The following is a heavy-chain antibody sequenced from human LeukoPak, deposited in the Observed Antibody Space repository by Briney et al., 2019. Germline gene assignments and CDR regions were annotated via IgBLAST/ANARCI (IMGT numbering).Heavy chain of an antibody. Sequence: SETLSLTCTVSGGSISSYYWSWIRQPPGKGLEWIGYIYYSGSTNYNPSLKSRVTISVDTSKNQFSPKLSSVTAADTAVYYCARRAPYSYEWSTLDYWGQGTLVTVSS. CDR1: GGSISSYY. J-gene: IGHJ4*02. CDR3: ARRAPYSYEWSTLDY. CDR2: IYYSGST. D-gene: IGHD5-18*01. V-gene: IGHV4-59*08.